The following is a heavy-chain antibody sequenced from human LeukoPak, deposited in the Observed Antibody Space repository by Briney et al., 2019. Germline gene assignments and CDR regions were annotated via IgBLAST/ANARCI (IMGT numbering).Heavy chain of an antibody. CDR1: GGSITSGRYN. V-gene: IGHV4-61*02. CDR2: VSTSGRT. J-gene: IGHJ6*03. Sequence: PSETLSLTCTVSGGSITSGRYNWTWIRQPAGKGLEWIGRVSTSGRTNYNPSLKSRVTISVDTSKNQFSLKLTSVTAADTAVYYCARESVSRSSWYGIYYYYYMDVWGKGTTVTVSS. CDR3: ARESVSRSSWYGIYYYYYMDV. D-gene: IGHD6-13*01.